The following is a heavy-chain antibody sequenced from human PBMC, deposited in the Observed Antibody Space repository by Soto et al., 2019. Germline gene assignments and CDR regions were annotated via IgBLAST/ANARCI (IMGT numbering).Heavy chain of an antibody. J-gene: IGHJ6*02. D-gene: IGHD7-27*01. CDR2: IIPIFGTA. CDR3: ASPYGRTGDDYYYYGMDV. Sequence: QVQLVQSGAEVKKPGSSVKVSCKASGGTFSSYAISWVRQAPGQGLEWMGGIIPIFGTANYAQKFQGRVTITADESTSTAYMELSSLRSEDTAVYYCASPYGRTGDDYYYYGMDVWGQGTTVTVSS. CDR1: GGTFSSYA. V-gene: IGHV1-69*12.